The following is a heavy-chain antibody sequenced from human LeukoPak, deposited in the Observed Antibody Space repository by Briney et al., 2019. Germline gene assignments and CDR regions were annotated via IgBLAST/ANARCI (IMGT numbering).Heavy chain of an antibody. D-gene: IGHD6-13*01. CDR1: GFTFSSYS. Sequence: GGSLRLSCAASGFTFSSYSMNWVRQAPGKGLEWVGFIRSKAYGGATEYAASVKGRFTISRDGSKSIAYLQMNSLKTEDTAVYYCTRDTIAAPGTGSHWGQGTLVTVSS. CDR2: IRSKAYGGAT. J-gene: IGHJ4*02. CDR3: TRDTIAAPGTGSH. V-gene: IGHV3-49*04.